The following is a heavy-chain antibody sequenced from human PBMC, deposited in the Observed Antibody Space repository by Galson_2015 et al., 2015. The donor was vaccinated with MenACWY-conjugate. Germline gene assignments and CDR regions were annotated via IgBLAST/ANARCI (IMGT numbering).Heavy chain of an antibody. V-gene: IGHV3-64*01. CDR3: ARGQSSIETRWLDP. CDR1: GFTFSNYD. J-gene: IGHJ5*02. D-gene: IGHD6-13*01. Sequence: SLRLSCADSGFTFSNYDMHWVRQAPGKGLEYVSAISSNGGSTYYANSVKGRFTISRDNSKNTVYLQMGSLRVEDMAVYYCARGQSSIETRWLDPWGQGILVTVSS. CDR2: ISSNGGST.